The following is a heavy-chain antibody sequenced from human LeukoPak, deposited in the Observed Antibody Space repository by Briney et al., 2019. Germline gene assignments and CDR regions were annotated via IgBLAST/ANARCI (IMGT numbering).Heavy chain of an antibody. V-gene: IGHV3-15*01. D-gene: IGHD1-1*01. Sequence: GGSLRLSCAASGFTFSNAWMSWVRQAPGKGLEWVGRIKSKTDGGTTDYAAPVKGRFTISRDDSKNTLYLQMNSLRAEDTAVYYCAKDMSTTGMDYFDYWGQGTLVTVSS. CDR3: AKDMSTTGMDYFDY. CDR2: IKSKTDGGTT. CDR1: GFTFSNAW. J-gene: IGHJ4*02.